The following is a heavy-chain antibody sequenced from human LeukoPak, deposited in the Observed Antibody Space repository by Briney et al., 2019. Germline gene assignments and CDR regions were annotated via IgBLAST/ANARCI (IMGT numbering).Heavy chain of an antibody. CDR3: ASSASIVVVVAATFSLDY. V-gene: IGHV1-69*05. CDR2: IIPIFGTA. D-gene: IGHD2-15*01. Sequence: ASVKVSCKACGGTFSSYAISWVRQAPGQGLEWMGGIIPIFGTANYAQKFQGRVTITTDESTSTAYMELSSLRSEDTAVYYCASSASIVVVVAATFSLDYWGQGTLVTVSS. CDR1: GGTFSSYA. J-gene: IGHJ4*02.